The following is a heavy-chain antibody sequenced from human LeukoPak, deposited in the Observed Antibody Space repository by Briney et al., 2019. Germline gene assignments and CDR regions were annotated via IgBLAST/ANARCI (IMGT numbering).Heavy chain of an antibody. CDR2: INPSGGST. CDR3: ARDRIVLMVYAIRYYYYYMDV. J-gene: IGHJ6*03. V-gene: IGHV1-46*01. Sequence: ASVKVSCKASGYTFTSYYMHWVRQAPGQGLEWMGIINPSGGSTSYAQKFQGRVTMTRDTSTSTVYMELSSLRSDDTAVYYCARDRIVLMVYAIRYYYYYMDVWGKGTTVTVSS. D-gene: IGHD2-8*01. CDR1: GYTFTSYY.